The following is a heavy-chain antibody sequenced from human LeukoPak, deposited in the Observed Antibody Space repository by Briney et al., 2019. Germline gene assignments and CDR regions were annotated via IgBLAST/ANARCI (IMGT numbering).Heavy chain of an antibody. V-gene: IGHV1-2*02. CDR1: GYTFTGYY. Sequence: GASVTVSCKASGYTFTGYYMHWVRQAPGQGLEGMGWINPNSGGTNYAQKFQGRVTMTRDTSISTAYMELSRLRSDDTAVYYCARENSSGWLDYWGQGTLVTVSS. D-gene: IGHD6-19*01. J-gene: IGHJ4*02. CDR3: ARENSSGWLDY. CDR2: INPNSGGT.